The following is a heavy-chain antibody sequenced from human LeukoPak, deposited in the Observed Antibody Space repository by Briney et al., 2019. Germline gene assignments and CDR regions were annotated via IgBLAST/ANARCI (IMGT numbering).Heavy chain of an antibody. D-gene: IGHD1-26*01. J-gene: IGHJ5*02. CDR2: INHSGST. Sequence: PSETLSLTCAVYGGSFSGYYWSWIRQPPGKGLEWIGEINHSGSTYYNPSLKSRVTISVDTSKNQFSLKLSSVTAADTAVYYCARRTVGNWFDPWGQGTLVTVSS. V-gene: IGHV4-34*01. CDR1: GGSFSGYY. CDR3: ARRTVGNWFDP.